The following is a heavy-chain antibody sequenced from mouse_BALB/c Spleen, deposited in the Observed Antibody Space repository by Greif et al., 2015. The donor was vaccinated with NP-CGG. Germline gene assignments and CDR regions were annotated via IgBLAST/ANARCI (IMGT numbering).Heavy chain of an antibody. CDR3: TRGCDYDGSWFAY. Sequence: EVNVVESGGGLVKPGGSLKLSCAASGFTFSSYTMSWVRQTPEKRLEWVATISSGGSYTYYPDSVKGRFTISRDNAKNTLYLQMSSLKSEDTAMYYCTRGCDYDGSWFAYWGQGTLVTVSA. CDR1: GFTFSSYT. D-gene: IGHD2-4*01. V-gene: IGHV5-6-4*01. CDR2: ISSGGSYT. J-gene: IGHJ3*01.